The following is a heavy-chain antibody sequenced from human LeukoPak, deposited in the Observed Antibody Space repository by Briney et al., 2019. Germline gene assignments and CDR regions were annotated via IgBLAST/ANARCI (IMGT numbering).Heavy chain of an antibody. CDR1: GGTFSSYT. D-gene: IGHD2-15*01. CDR3: AVHVCSGGSCYSEDYGMDV. V-gene: IGHV1-69*13. Sequence: SVKVSCKASGGTFSSYTISWVRQAPGQGLEWMGGIIPIFGTANYAQKFQGRVTITADESTSTAYMELSSLRSEDTAVYYCAVHVCSGGSCYSEDYGMDVWGKGTTVTVSS. CDR2: IIPIFGTA. J-gene: IGHJ6*04.